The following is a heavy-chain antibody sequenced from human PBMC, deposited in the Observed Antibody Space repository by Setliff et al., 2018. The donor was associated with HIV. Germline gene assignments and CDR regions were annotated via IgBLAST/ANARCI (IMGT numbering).Heavy chain of an antibody. CDR3: ARTDWARTSYYYYYGMDV. CDR2: IYTSGST. V-gene: IGHV4-61*09. D-gene: IGHD3-9*01. J-gene: IGHJ6*02. Sequence: PSETLSLTCTVSGGSISSGSYYWSWLRQPAGKGLEWIGHIYTSGSTNYTPSLKSRVTISADTSKNQFSLKLSSVTAADTAVYYCARTDWARTSYYYYYGMDVWGQGTTVTVSS. CDR1: GGSISSGSYY.